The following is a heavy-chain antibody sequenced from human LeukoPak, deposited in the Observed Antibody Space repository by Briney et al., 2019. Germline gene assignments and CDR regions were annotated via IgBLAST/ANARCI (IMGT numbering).Heavy chain of an antibody. Sequence: SVKVSCKASGGTFSSYAISWVRQAPGQGLEWMGRIIPILNVAIYAQNFQGRVTIIADESTGTAYMELSSLRSVDTAVYYCARDNPPFCNGGTCYSYWGQGTLVTVSS. CDR3: ARDNPPFCNGGTCYSY. V-gene: IGHV1-69*04. J-gene: IGHJ4*02. CDR1: GGTFSSYA. D-gene: IGHD2-15*01. CDR2: IIPILNVA.